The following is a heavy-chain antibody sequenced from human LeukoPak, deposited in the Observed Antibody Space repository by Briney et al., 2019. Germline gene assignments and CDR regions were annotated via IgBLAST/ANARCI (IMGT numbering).Heavy chain of an antibody. CDR1: GFTFSSDR. D-gene: IGHD3-9*01. CDR2: INRDGRST. Sequence: PGGSLRLSCAASGFTFSSDRMHWVRQAPGKGLVWVSRINRDGRSTTYADSVKGRFTISRDNAKNTLYLQMNSLRAEDTAVYYCARHPYDILTGPPFDYWGQRTLVTVSS. V-gene: IGHV3-74*01. CDR3: ARHPYDILTGPPFDY. J-gene: IGHJ4*02.